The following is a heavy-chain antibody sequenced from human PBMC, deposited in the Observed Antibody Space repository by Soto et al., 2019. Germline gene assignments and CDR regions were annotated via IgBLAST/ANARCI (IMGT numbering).Heavy chain of an antibody. V-gene: IGHV2-5*02. CDR3: AHIVVAGLGYYFDY. CDR2: IYGDDDK. D-gene: IGHD6-19*01. J-gene: IGHJ4*02. Sequence: QITLKESGPTLVKPTQTLTLTCTFSGFSLSSTRMAVGWIRQPPGKALEWLALIYGDDDKRYSPFLKSRRTITKDTSKNQVVLTMSNMDPVDTARYYCAHIVVAGLGYYFDYWGQGTLVTVSS. CDR1: GFSLSSTRMA.